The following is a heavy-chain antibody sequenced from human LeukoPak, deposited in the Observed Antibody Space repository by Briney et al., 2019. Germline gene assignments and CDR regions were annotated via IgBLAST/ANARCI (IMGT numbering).Heavy chain of an antibody. CDR1: GFTFSSYG. Sequence: GGSLRLSCAASGFTFSSYGMSWVRQAPGKGLEWVSYISSSDSTIYYADSVKGRFTISRDNAKNSLYLQMNSLRADDTAVYYCARDYGGSSPFDYWGQGTLVTVSS. CDR3: ARDYGGSSPFDY. J-gene: IGHJ4*02. V-gene: IGHV3-48*04. D-gene: IGHD4-23*01. CDR2: ISSSDSTI.